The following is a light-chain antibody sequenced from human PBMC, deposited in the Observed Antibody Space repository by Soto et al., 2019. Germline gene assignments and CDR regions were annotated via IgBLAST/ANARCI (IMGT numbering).Light chain of an antibody. Sequence: QSALTQPRSVSGSPGQSVTISCTGTSGDVGGYNFVSWYQQHPGKAPTLMIFDVSQRPSGVPDRFSGSKSGNTASLTISGLQAEDEADYYCCSYAGSYTRVFGGGTKLTVL. CDR1: SGDVGGYNF. J-gene: IGLJ2*01. CDR3: CSYAGSYTRV. CDR2: DVS. V-gene: IGLV2-11*01.